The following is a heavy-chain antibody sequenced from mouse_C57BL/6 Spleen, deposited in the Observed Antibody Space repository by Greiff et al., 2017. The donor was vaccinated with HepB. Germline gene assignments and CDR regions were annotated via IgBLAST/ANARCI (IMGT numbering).Heavy chain of an antibody. CDR1: GFTIKNTY. CDR2: IDPANGNT. Sequence: EVKLVESVAELVRPGASVKLSCTASGFTIKNTYMHWVKQRPEQGLEWIGRIDPANGNTKYAPKFQGKATITADTSSNTAYLQLSSLTSEDTAIYYCARSDAFDYWGQGTTLTVSS. J-gene: IGHJ2*01. V-gene: IGHV14-3*01. CDR3: ARSDAFDY.